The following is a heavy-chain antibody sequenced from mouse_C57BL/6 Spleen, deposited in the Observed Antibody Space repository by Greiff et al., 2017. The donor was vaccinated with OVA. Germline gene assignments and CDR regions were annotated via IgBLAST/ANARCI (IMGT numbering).Heavy chain of an antibody. J-gene: IGHJ4*01. CDR2: IHPNSGST. Sequence: QVQLQQPGAELVKPGASVKLSCKASGYTFTSYWMHWVKQRPGQGLEWIGMIHPNSGSTNYNEKFKSKATLTVDKSSSTAYMQLSSLTSEDSAVYYCARGTIYSNYVHYYAMDYWGQGTSVTVSS. V-gene: IGHV1-64*01. CDR1: GYTFTSYW. D-gene: IGHD2-5*01. CDR3: ARGTIYSNYVHYYAMDY.